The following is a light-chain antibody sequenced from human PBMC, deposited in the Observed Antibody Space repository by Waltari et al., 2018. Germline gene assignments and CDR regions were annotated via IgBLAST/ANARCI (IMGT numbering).Light chain of an antibody. CDR1: SSDVGGYSF. Sequence: QSALTQPASVSGSPGQSITISCTGTSSDVGGYSFVSWYQQHPGKAPKLMIYDVSKRPSGLSNRFSGSKSGNTASLTISGLQTEDEADYFCSTYTTSSALLFGGGTRLTVL. V-gene: IGLV2-14*03. CDR2: DVS. J-gene: IGLJ3*02. CDR3: STYTTSSALL.